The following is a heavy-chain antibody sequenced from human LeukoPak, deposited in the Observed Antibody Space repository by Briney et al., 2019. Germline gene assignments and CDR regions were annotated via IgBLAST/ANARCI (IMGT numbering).Heavy chain of an antibody. CDR1: GGSISSGGYS. D-gene: IGHD6-19*01. CDR2: IYHSGST. V-gene: IGHV4-30-2*01. J-gene: IGHJ5*02. CDR3: ARVVGVLGSSGWYGGRLNWFDP. Sequence: PSETLSLTCAVSGGSISSGGYSWSWIRQPPGKGLEWIGYIYHSGSTYYNPSLKSRVTISVDRSKNQFSLKLSSVTAADTAVYYCARVVGVLGSSGWYGGRLNWFDPWGQGTLVTVSS.